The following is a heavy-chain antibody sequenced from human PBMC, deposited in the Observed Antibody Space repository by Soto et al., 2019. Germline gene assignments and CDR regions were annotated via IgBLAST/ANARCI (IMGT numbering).Heavy chain of an antibody. CDR2: ISDSSSTI. V-gene: IGHV3-48*02. J-gene: IGHJ6*02. CDR3: ASEPTVSTRWGAFHYYGLDV. CDR1: GFTFSSHS. Sequence: EVQLVESGGGLVQPGGSLRLSCAASGFTFSSHSMNWVRQVPGKGLEWVSYISDSSSTIYYADSLKGRFTISRDNAKNSMYLQMNILRHEATGLYDCASEPTVSTRWGAFHYYGLDVWGQGTTVTVYS. D-gene: IGHD4-17*01.